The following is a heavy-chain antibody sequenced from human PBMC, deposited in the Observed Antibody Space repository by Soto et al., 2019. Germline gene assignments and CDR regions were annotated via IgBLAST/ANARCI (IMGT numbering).Heavy chain of an antibody. CDR2: VWYDVTTQ. V-gene: IGHV3-33*01. CDR3: ESNDQLLYCSLSSVHYDYGMDV. J-gene: IGHJ6*02. D-gene: IGHD2-2*02. CDR1: GFTFSSHA. Sequence: GGSLRLSCAASGFTFSSHAMHWVRQTPGKGLEWVAVVWYDVTTQYYADSVKGRFTTSRDNSRNTLYLQMNSLRAEDTAVYYCESNDQLLYCSLSSVHYDYGMDVWGQGTTVPGSS.